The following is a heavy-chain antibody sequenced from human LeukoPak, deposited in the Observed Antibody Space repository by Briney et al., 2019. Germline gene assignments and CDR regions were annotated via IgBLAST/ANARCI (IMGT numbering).Heavy chain of an antibody. V-gene: IGHV3-74*01. J-gene: IGHJ4*02. CDR2: ISDDGGHT. CDR1: GFTFSNYW. Sequence: PGGSLRLSCAASGFTFSNYWMHWVRQAPGKGLVWVSRISDDGGHTFHADSVKGRFAMSRDNSKNTLYLQMNSLRAEDTGVYYCARVTGGYNLVDYWGQGTLVTVSS. CDR3: ARVTGGYNLVDY. D-gene: IGHD5-24*01.